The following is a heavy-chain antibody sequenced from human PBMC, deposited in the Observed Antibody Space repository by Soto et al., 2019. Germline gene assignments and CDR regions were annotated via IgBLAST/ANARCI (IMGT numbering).Heavy chain of an antibody. CDR2: IKPNSGGT. D-gene: IGHD6-13*01. V-gene: IGHV1-2*04. Sequence: ASVKVSCKASGYTFTGYYMHWVRQAPGQGLEWKGWIKPNSGGTNYAQKFQGWVTMTRDTSISTAYMELSRLRSDDTAVYYCARMGTKYSSTLYYYYGMDVWG. CDR1: GYTFTGYY. CDR3: ARMGTKYSSTLYYYYGMDV. J-gene: IGHJ6*02.